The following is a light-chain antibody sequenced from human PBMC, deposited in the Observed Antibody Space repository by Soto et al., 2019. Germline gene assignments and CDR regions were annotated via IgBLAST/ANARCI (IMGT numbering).Light chain of an antibody. V-gene: IGKV4-1*01. CDR3: QQFYSTPYT. CDR1: QSLLNSSNNKNY. Sequence: DVVMTQSPDSLAVSLGERATINCKSSQSLLNSSNNKNYLAWCQQKPGQSPELLIYWASTRESGVPDRFSGSGSGTDFTLTISSLQAEDVAVYYCQQFYSTPYTFGQGTKLEIK. CDR2: WAS. J-gene: IGKJ2*01.